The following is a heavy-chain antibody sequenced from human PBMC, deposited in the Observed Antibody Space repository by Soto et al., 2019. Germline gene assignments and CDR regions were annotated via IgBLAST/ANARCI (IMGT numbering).Heavy chain of an antibody. CDR2: IYWDGEK. CDR1: GFSLITTGAG. Sequence: QITLKESGPTLVKPTQTLTLTCSFSGFSLITTGAGVGWIRQPPGKAPEWLALIYWDGEKRYSPALKSRLTISXDSSKNLVVLTMTNMDPVDTATYYCARRQSIMIRGANAFDIWGQGTFLSVSS. CDR3: ARRQSIMIRGANAFDI. J-gene: IGHJ3*02. V-gene: IGHV2-5*02. D-gene: IGHD3-10*01.